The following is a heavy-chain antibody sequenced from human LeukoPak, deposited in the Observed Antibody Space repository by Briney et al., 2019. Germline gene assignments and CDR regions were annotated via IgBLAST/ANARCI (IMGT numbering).Heavy chain of an antibody. CDR2: INAGNGHT. CDR1: GYTFSSYA. J-gene: IGHJ4*02. V-gene: IGHV1-3*01. CDR3: AIQIRGVVY. D-gene: IGHD3-10*01. Sequence: ASVKVSCKASGYTFSSYAMHWVRQAPGQRLEWTGWINAGNGHTEYSQKFQGRVTFTRDTSASTAYMELSSLRSEDMAVYYCAIQIRGVVYWGLGTLVTVSS.